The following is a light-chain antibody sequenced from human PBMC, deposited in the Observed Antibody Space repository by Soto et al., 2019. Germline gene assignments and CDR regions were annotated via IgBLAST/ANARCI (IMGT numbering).Light chain of an antibody. CDR3: QHYNSYSEA. J-gene: IGKJ1*01. CDR1: QTISSW. CDR2: KAS. V-gene: IGKV1-5*03. Sequence: INMTNSPATLSVSLGYRFTITSRASQTISSWLAWYQQKPGKAPKLLIYKASTLKSGVPSRFSGSGSGTEFTLTISSLQPDDFATYYCQHYNSYSEAFGQGTKVDIK.